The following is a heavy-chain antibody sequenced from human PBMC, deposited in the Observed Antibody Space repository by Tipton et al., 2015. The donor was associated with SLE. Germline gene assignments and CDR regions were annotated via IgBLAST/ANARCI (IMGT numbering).Heavy chain of an antibody. D-gene: IGHD6-13*01. CDR1: GYSISSSYY. V-gene: IGHV4-38-2*01. J-gene: IGHJ5*02. Sequence: TLSLTCAVSGYSISSSYYWGWIRQPPGKGLEWIGSIYYSGSTYYNPSLKSRVTISVDTSKNQFSLKLSSVTAADTAVYYCARRKGPYSSSWYHWGQGTLVTVSS. CDR2: IYYSGST. CDR3: ARRKGPYSSSWYH.